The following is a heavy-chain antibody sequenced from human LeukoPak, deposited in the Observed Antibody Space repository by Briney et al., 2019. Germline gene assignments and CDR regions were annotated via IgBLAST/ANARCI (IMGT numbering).Heavy chain of an antibody. J-gene: IGHJ5*02. D-gene: IGHD3-10*01. CDR1: GGSISSYY. V-gene: IGHV4-59*01. CDR2: IYYSGST. Sequence: SETLSLTCTVSGGSISSYYWSWIRQPPGKGLEWIGYIYYSGSTNYNPSLKSRVTISVDTSKNQFSLKLSSVTAADTAVYYSARHPDYYGSGSSNWFDPWGQGTLVTVSS. CDR3: ARHPDYYGSGSSNWFDP.